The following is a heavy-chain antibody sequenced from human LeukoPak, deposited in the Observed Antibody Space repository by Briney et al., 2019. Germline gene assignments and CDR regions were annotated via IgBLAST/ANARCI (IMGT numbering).Heavy chain of an antibody. CDR1: GFTFSSYG. J-gene: IGHJ5*02. D-gene: IGHD1-14*01. V-gene: IGHV3-30*02. CDR3: AKDTTPPKAGFDP. Sequence: GESLKISCAASGFTFSSYGMHWVRQAPGKGLEWVAFIRYDGSNKYYADSVKGRFTISRDNSKNTLYLQMNSLRAEDTAVYYCAKDTTPPKAGFDPWGQGTLVTVSS. CDR2: IRYDGSNK.